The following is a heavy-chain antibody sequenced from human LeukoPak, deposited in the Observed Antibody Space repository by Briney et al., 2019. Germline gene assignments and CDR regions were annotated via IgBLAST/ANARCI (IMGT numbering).Heavy chain of an antibody. CDR3: ARGGNIGYNYNAFDV. CDR2: ISSSGRTT. J-gene: IGHJ3*01. V-gene: IGHV3-48*03. CDR1: GFTFSTYE. Sequence: GGSLRLSCAASGFTFSTYEMNWVRLAPGKGLGWVSFISSSGRTTYYADSVKGRFTISRDNAKNSLYLQMNSLRAEDTAVFYCARGGNIGYNYNAFDVWGQGTMVTVSS. D-gene: IGHD3-22*01.